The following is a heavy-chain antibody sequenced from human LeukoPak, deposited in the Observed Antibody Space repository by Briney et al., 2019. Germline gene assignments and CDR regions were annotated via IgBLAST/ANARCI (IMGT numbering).Heavy chain of an antibody. J-gene: IGHJ4*02. V-gene: IGHV3-21*04. D-gene: IGHD3-3*01. Sequence: GGSLRLSCAASGFTFSSYSMNWVRQAPGKGLEWVSSISSSSSYIYYADSVKGRFTISRDNAKNSLYLQMNSLRSEDTAVYYCATLNYDFWSGYYVWGQGTLVTVSS. CDR2: ISSSSSYI. CDR3: ATLNYDFWSGYYV. CDR1: GFTFSSYS.